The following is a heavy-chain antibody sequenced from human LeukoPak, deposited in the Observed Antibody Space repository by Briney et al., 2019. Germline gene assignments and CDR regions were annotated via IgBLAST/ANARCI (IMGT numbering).Heavy chain of an antibody. V-gene: IGHV1-46*01. CDR3: ARLSRYDILTGPFDP. J-gene: IGHJ5*02. Sequence: ASVKVSCKASGYTFTSYDINWVRQAPGQGLEWMGIINPSGGSTSYAQKFQGRVTMTRDMSTSTVYMELSSLRSEDTAVYYCARLSRYDILTGPFDPWGQGTLVTVSS. D-gene: IGHD3-9*01. CDR2: INPSGGST. CDR1: GYTFTSYD.